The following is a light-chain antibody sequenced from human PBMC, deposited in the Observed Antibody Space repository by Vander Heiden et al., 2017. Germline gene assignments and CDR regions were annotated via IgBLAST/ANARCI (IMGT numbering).Light chain of an antibody. Sequence: SYELTQPPSVSVSPGQPASITSSGDKLGDKYACWYQQKPGQSPVLVIYQDSKRPSGIPERFSGSNSGNTATLTISGTQAMDEADYYCQAWDSSTAVFGGGTKLTVL. CDR3: QAWDSSTAV. J-gene: IGLJ2*01. CDR2: QDS. CDR1: KLGDKY. V-gene: IGLV3-1*01.